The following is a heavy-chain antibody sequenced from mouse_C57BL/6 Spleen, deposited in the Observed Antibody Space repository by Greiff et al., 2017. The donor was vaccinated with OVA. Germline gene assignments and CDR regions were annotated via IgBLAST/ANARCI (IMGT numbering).Heavy chain of an antibody. Sequence: VQLQQSGPELVKPGASVKISCKASGYAFSSSWLNWVKQRPGKGLEWIGRIYPGDGDTNYNGKFKGKATLTADKSSSTAYMQLSSLTSEDSAVYFCARDGRDYWYFDVWGTGTTVTVSS. CDR2: IYPGDGDT. D-gene: IGHD1-2*01. CDR1: GYAFSSSW. CDR3: ARDGRDYWYFDV. J-gene: IGHJ1*03. V-gene: IGHV1-82*01.